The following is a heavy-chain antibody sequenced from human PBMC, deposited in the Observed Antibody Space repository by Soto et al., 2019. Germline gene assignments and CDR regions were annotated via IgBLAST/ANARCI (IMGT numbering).Heavy chain of an antibody. D-gene: IGHD4-17*01. V-gene: IGHV1-18*01. J-gene: IGHJ4*02. CDR1: ASIFTRYG. Sequence: QVQLEQSGVEVKNPGASVRVACKTSASIFTRYGFSWVRQSPGQGLEWMGWISAYNGDTKYAQNFQGRVTMTTDTSTRTAYMELRTLRIDDTAVYYCKSEYGDESSWGQGTLVTVSS. CDR3: KSEYGDESS. CDR2: ISAYNGDT.